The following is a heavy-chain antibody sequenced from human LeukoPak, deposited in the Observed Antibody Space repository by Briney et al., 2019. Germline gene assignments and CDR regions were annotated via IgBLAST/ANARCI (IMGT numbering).Heavy chain of an antibody. Sequence: KPSETLSLTCSASGVSISGTTYFWGWIRQSPGRGLEWLASIHYRGNAYYNPSLKSRVTISLDTSKNEFSLKLTSVTAADTATYYCARSRKQIYYYYMDVWGKGTTVAVSS. CDR1: GVSISGTTYF. CDR2: IHYRGNA. V-gene: IGHV4-39*07. CDR3: ARSRKQIYYYYMDV. J-gene: IGHJ6*03. D-gene: IGHD3-3*01.